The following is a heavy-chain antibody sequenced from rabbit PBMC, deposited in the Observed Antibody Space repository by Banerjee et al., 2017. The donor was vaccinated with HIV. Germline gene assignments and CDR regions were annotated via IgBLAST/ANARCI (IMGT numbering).Heavy chain of an antibody. CDR2: IYAARGTT. J-gene: IGHJ3*01. Sequence: QLTETGGGLVQPGGSLTLSCKASEIDFTNYYITWVRQASGKGLEWIGIIYAARGTTDYASWVNGRFTISSDNAQTTVDLKMTSLTAADTATYFCARAIVPWLGLTRLDLWGPGTLVTVS. V-gene: IGHV1S7*01. CDR3: ARAIVPWLGLTRLDL. CDR1: EIDFTNYY. D-gene: IGHD4-1*01.